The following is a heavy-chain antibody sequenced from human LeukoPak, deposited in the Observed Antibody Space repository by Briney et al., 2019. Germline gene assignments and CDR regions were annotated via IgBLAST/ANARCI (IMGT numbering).Heavy chain of an antibody. J-gene: IGHJ4*02. CDR3: ARGRYCSGGSCYSGDY. CDR1: GYTFTGYY. CDR2: INPNSGGT. Sequence: SVKVSCKASGYTFTGYYMHWVRQAPGQGLEWMGWINPNSGGTNYAQKFQGRVTMTRDTSISTAYMELSRLRSDDTAVYYCARGRYCSGGSCYSGDYWGQGTLVTVSS. V-gene: IGHV1-2*02. D-gene: IGHD2-15*01.